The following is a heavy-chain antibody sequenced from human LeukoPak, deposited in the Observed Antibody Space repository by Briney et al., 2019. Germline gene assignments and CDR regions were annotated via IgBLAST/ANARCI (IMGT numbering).Heavy chain of an antibody. CDR3: AKDKEGMTTVVTGIDY. D-gene: IGHD4-23*01. CDR2: IKEDGSEK. Sequence: GGSLRLSCAASGFTFSAHWMSWVRQAPGKGLEWVANIKEDGSEKYYVDSVKGRSTISRDIAKNSLYLQMNSLRAEDTAVYYCAKDKEGMTTVVTGIDYWGQGTLVTVSS. CDR1: GFTFSAHW. V-gene: IGHV3-7*01. J-gene: IGHJ4*02.